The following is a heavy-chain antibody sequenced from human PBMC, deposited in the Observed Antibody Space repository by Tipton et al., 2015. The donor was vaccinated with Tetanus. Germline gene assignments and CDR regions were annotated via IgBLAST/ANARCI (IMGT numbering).Heavy chain of an antibody. V-gene: IGHV3-7*01. CDR2: IRQDGNIQ. J-gene: IGHJ3*02. D-gene: IGHD2-15*01. CDR1: GFMFSTNW. CDR3: AKEGCSRCNGDSRFDI. Sequence: GSLRLSCAASGFMFSTNWMSWVRQAPGKGLEWVANIRQDGNIQYYVDSVKGRFTISRDNAKNSLYLQMNSLRAEDTAVYYCAKEGCSRCNGDSRFDIWGQGTKVTVSS.